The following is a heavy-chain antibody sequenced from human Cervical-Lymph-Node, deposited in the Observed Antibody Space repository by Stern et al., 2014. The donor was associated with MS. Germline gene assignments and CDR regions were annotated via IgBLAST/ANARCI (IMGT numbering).Heavy chain of an antibody. CDR2: INPNSGET. CDR1: GYSFTGYY. CDR3: ARDEGTVTSPDI. V-gene: IGHV1-2*02. Sequence: VQLVESGAEVKKPGASVKVSCKASGYSFTGYYMHWVRQAPGQGLEWMGWINPNSGETKYAQKFQGRVTMTRGTSVGTAYLDLSSLTSDDTAVYYCARDEGTVTSPDIWGQGTMVTVSS. D-gene: IGHD4-17*01. J-gene: IGHJ3*02.